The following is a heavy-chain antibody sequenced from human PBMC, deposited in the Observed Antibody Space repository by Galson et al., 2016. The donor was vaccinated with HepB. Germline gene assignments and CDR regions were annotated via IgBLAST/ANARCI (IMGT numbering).Heavy chain of an antibody. J-gene: IGHJ4*02. CDR3: ARDLSDGGGIYYQAFDS. Sequence: SETLSLTCAVSDGSIANNFWHWVRQTPGKGREWNGEVSHIGSTNLNPSLKSRLTMSVDTSNNQFSLNLTSLTAADTAVSYCARDLSDGGGIYYQAFDSWGQGTLVTVSS. V-gene: IGHV4-34*01. CDR1: DGSIANNF. CDR2: VSHIGST. D-gene: IGHD4-23*01.